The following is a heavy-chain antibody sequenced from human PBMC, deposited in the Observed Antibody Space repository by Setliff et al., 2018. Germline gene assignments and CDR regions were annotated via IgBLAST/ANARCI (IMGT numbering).Heavy chain of an antibody. D-gene: IGHD3-16*01. J-gene: IGHJ6*03. Sequence: ASVKVSCKASGYTFTTYTMNWVRQAPGQGLEWMGWINTNTGNPTYAQGFTGRFVFSLDTSVSTAYLQISSLKAEDTAIYYCARGTRFGTTLYRGDYHMDVWGKGTTVTVSS. CDR2: INTNTGNP. CDR1: GYTFTTYT. CDR3: ARGTRFGTTLYRGDYHMDV. V-gene: IGHV7-4-1*02.